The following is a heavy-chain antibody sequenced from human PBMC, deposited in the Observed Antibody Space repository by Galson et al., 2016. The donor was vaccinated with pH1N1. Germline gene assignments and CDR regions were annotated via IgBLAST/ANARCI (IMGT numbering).Heavy chain of an antibody. V-gene: IGHV4-39*07. CDR2: GYYSGTT. D-gene: IGHD1-26*01. J-gene: IGHJ3*02. CDR3: AGLIGSYLGAAFDI. Sequence: SETLSLTCSVSGVSISSWSYYWGWIRQPPGKGLEWIGIGYYSGTTYYNPSLKSRVTISVDTSKNQFSLKLSSVTAADTAVYYCAGLIGSYLGAAFDIWGQGTMVTVSS. CDR1: GVSISSWSYY.